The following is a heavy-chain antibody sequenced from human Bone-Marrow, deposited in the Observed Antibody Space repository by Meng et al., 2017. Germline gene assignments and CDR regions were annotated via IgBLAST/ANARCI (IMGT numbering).Heavy chain of an antibody. J-gene: IGHJ4*02. CDR3: ARETISGIVVVPAAITS. Sequence: QVQLQESGPGLVKPSETLSLTCPVSGGSISSYYWSWIRQPPGKGLEWIGYIYYSGSTNYNPSLKSRVTISVDTSKNQFSLKLSSVTAADTAVYYCARETISGIVVVPAAITSWGQGTLVTVSS. V-gene: IGHV4-59*12. CDR2: IYYSGST. CDR1: GGSISSYY. D-gene: IGHD2-2*01.